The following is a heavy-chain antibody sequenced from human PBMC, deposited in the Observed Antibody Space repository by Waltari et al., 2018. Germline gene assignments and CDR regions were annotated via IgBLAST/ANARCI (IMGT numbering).Heavy chain of an antibody. V-gene: IGHV3-48*02. Sequence: LMESGGALPQPGGSLRPTCAASGFRRSDFSMPWVRQAPGRGPPWISFIGPGGRPRYYDDSVRGRFTISRDVGKNAVYLYMTNLRDDDTAIYYCPRGHFDNSFDMWGQGTMVTVSS. D-gene: IGHD1-1*01. J-gene: IGHJ3*02. CDR3: PRGHFDNSFDM. CDR1: GFRRSDFS. CDR2: IGPGGRPR.